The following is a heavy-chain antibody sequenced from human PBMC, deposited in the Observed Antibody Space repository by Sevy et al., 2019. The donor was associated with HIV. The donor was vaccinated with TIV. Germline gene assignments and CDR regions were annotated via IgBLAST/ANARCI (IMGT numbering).Heavy chain of an antibody. J-gene: IGHJ3*02. CDR1: GASIRDSSYY. CDR2: IYSYGET. D-gene: IGHD6-13*01. V-gene: IGHV4-39*01. CDR3: ARSMEQQLDAFDI. Sequence: SETLSLTCTVSGASIRDSSYYWAWIRQPPGKGLEWIGNIYSYGETYYNSSLKSRVTISVDTSKNQFSMSLTSVTAADTAIYFCARSMEQQLDAFDIWGQGTMVTVSS.